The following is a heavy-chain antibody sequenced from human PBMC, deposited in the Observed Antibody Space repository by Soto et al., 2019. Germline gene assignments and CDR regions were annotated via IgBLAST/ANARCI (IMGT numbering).Heavy chain of an antibody. Sequence: QVQLQESGPGLVKPSQTLSLTCTVSGGSISSGGYYWSWIRQHPGKGLEWFGDIYYSGSTYYNPSLKSRVTISVDTSKHHFSLKLSSVTAADTAVYYCARVGYCSGGSCYGLDYWGQGTLVTVSS. D-gene: IGHD2-15*01. J-gene: IGHJ4*02. V-gene: IGHV4-31*03. CDR3: ARVGYCSGGSCYGLDY. CDR2: IYYSGST. CDR1: GGSISSGGYY.